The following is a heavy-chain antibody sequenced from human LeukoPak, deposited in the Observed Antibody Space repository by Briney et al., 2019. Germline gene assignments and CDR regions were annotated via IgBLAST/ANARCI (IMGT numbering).Heavy chain of an antibody. V-gene: IGHV3-11*01. CDR1: GFTFSDYC. CDR3: ARGYGYSYGYWAEQYYYYGMDV. CDR2: ISSSGSTI. Sequence: GGSLRLSCAASGFTFSDYCMSWIRQAPGKGLEWVSYISSSGSTIYYADSVKGRFTISRDNAKNSLYLQMNSLRAEDTAVYYCARGYGYSYGYWAEQYYYYGMDVWGQGTTVTVSS. J-gene: IGHJ6*02. D-gene: IGHD5-18*01.